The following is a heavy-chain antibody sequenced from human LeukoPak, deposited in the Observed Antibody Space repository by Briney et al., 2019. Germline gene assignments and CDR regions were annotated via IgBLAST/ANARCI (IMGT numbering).Heavy chain of an antibody. D-gene: IGHD6-13*01. CDR2: ISYDGSNK. Sequence: PGRSLRLSCAASGFTFSSYAMHWVRQAPGKGLEWVAVISYDGSNKYYADSVKGRFTISRDNSKNTLYLQMNSLRAEDTAVYYCVAQQLAGVAFDIWGQGTMVTVSS. V-gene: IGHV3-30-3*01. CDR3: VAQQLAGVAFDI. CDR1: GFTFSSYA. J-gene: IGHJ3*02.